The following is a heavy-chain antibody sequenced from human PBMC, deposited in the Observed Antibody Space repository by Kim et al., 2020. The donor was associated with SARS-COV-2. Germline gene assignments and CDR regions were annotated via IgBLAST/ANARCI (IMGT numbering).Heavy chain of an antibody. V-gene: IGHV4-34*01. D-gene: IGHD3-3*01. CDR1: GGSFSGYY. J-gene: IGHJ6*02. CDR3: ARGYFWSGYYSVRGGMDV. Sequence: SETLSLTCAVYGGSFSGYYWSWIRQPPGKGLEWIGEINHSGSTNYNPSLKSRVTISVDTSKNQFSLKLSSVTAADTAVYYCARGYFWSGYYSVRGGMDVWGQGTTVTVSS. CDR2: INHSGST.